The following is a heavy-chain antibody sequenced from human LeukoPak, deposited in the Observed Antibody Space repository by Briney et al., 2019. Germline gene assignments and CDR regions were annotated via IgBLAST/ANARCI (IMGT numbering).Heavy chain of an antibody. Sequence: PSETLSLTCTVSGGSISSYYWSWIRQPPGKGLEWIGYIYYSGSTNYNPSLKSRVTISVDTSKNQFSLKLSSVTAADTAVYYCARVLSTVTTSESAFDIWGQGTMVTVSS. D-gene: IGHD4-17*01. V-gene: IGHV4-59*01. CDR1: GGSISSYY. CDR3: ARVLSTVTTSESAFDI. J-gene: IGHJ3*02. CDR2: IYYSGST.